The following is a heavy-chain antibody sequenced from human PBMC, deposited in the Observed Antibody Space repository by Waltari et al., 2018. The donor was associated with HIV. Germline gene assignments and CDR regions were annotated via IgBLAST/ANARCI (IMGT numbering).Heavy chain of an antibody. CDR1: GYVFAAYH. D-gene: IGHD1-26*01. Sequence: QVQLVQSEPEVKNPGASVKVACRTSGYVFAAYHIHWVRQAAGEGLGWVGWINPSDGDTNYAQSFQGWVTMTRDTSSGTVYMILNRLRSEDTAIYYCARSESTTWANFDFWGQGTLVSVSS. V-gene: IGHV1-2*04. J-gene: IGHJ4*02. CDR3: ARSESTTWANFDF. CDR2: INPSDGDT.